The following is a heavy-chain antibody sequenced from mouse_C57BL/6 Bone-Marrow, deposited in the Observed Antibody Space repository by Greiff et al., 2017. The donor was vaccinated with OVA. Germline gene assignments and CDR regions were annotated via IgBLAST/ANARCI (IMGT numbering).Heavy chain of an antibody. V-gene: IGHV1-19*01. D-gene: IGHD2-3*01. J-gene: IGHJ3*01. CDR3: ARLYDSNSWIAY. CDR2: INPYNGGT. CDR1: GYTFTDYY. Sequence: EVKLQQSGPVLVKPGASVKMSCKASGYTFTDYYMNWVKQSHGKSLEWIGVINPYNGGTSYNQKFKGKATLTVGKSSITAYMELNSLTSEDSAGYYCARLYDSNSWIAYWGQGTLVTVSA.